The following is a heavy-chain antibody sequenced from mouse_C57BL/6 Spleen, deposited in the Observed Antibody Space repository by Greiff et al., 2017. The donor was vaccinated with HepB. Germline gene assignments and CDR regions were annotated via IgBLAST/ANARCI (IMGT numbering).Heavy chain of an antibody. V-gene: IGHV2-2*01. CDR3: ARNWGLRQGDYFDY. CDR2: IWSGGST. D-gene: IGHD2-4*01. CDR1: GFSLTSYG. Sequence: VKLMESGPGLVQPSQSLSITCTVSGFSLTSYGVHWVRQSPGKGLEWLGVIWSGGSTDYNAAFISRLSISKDNSKSQVFFKMNSLQSDDTAIDYCARNWGLRQGDYFDYWGQGTTLTVSS. J-gene: IGHJ2*01.